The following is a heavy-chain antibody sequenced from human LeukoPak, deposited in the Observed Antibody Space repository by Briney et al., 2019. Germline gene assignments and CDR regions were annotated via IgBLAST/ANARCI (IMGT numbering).Heavy chain of an antibody. V-gene: IGHV3-74*01. Sequence: PGGSLRLSSAVSVFTSTHTAMCCGRQGPGKGLVWVSRINSDGGSTDYADSVKGRFTISRDNAENTLYLQMNSLRAEDTAVYYFGRSAALAYFSPDGCGKASTVTVSS. CDR2: INSDGGST. D-gene: IGHD2-15*01. J-gene: IGHJ6*04. CDR3: GRSAALAYFSPDG. CDR1: VFTSTHTA.